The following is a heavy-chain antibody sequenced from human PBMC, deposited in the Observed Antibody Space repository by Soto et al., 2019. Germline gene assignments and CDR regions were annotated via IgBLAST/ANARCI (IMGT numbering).Heavy chain of an antibody. V-gene: IGHV3-21*01. CDR1: GFAFSSYS. J-gene: IGHJ6*02. CDR3: AREETAWPLAYGLDV. D-gene: IGHD2-21*02. CDR2: IGTRSDI. Sequence: GGSLRLSCAASGFAFSSYSMHWVRQAPGKGLEWVSSIGTRSDIYYADSVKGRFTISRDNAKNSLSLQMNSMTAEDTAVYYCAREETAWPLAYGLDVWGQGTTVTVSS.